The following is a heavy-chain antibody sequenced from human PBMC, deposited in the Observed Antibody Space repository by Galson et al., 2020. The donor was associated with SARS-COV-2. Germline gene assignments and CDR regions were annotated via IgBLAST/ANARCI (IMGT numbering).Heavy chain of an antibody. Sequence: YWISWVRQMPGKGLEWMGRIDPSDSYTNYSPSFQGHVTISADKSISTAYLQWSSLKASDTAMYYCARHGGTSGDIVVVPAAPYYYYYMDVWGKGTTVTVSS. V-gene: IGHV5-10-1*01. CDR1: YW. CDR3: ARHGGTSGDIVVVPAAPYYYYYMDV. CDR2: IDPSDSYT. J-gene: IGHJ6*03. D-gene: IGHD2-2*01.